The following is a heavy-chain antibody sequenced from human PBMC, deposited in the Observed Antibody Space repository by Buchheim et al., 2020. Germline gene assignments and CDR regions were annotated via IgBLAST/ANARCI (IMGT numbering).Heavy chain of an antibody. J-gene: IGHJ4*02. D-gene: IGHD3-10*01. CDR3: ARGSPMVF. CDR2: IYPSGST. CDR1: GGSISRGSYY. V-gene: IGHV4-61*02. Sequence: QVQLQESGPGLVKPSQPLSLTCTVSGGSISRGSYYWTWIRQPAGKGLEWIGRIYPSGSTNYNPSLKSRVTIPVDTPKNQVSLRLSSVTAADTAMYYCARGSPMVFWGQGTL.